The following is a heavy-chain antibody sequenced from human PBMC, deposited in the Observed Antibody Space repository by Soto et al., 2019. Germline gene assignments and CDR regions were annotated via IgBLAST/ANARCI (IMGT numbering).Heavy chain of an antibody. CDR1: GFTFINYA. D-gene: IGHD2-21*01. CDR3: ARKVVGSTSRPDYWYFDL. CDR2: ISGGGDAT. V-gene: IGHV3-23*01. Sequence: EVQLLGSGGDSVQPGGSVRLSCAGSGFTFINYAMNWVRQAPGKGLEWVSTISGGGDATFFADSVRGRFTFSRDNSKNTVTLKMNSLGVDDTAVYYCARKVVGSTSRPDYWYFDLWGRGTLVTVSS. J-gene: IGHJ2*01.